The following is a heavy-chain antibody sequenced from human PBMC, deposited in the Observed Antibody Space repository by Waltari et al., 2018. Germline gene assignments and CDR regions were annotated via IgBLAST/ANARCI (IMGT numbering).Heavy chain of an antibody. D-gene: IGHD2-2*02. J-gene: IGHJ6*02. CDR3: ARGVCSSTSCYTGMNYYYYGMDV. Sequence: QVQLQESGPGLVKPSETLSLTCTVSGGSISSYYWSWIRQPPGKGTEGVGYIYYSGSTNYNPSLKSRVTISVDTSKNQFSLKLSSVTAADTAVYYCARGVCSSTSCYTGMNYYYYGMDVWGQGTTVTVSS. CDR2: IYYSGST. CDR1: GGSISSYY. V-gene: IGHV4-59*01.